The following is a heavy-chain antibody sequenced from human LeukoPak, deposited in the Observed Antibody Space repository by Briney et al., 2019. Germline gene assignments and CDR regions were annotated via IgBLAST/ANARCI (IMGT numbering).Heavy chain of an antibody. Sequence: SETQSLTCTVSGGSISNDYWSWIRQAAGKELEWIGRVYPSGGTNYNPSLKSRVPISLDKSKKQFSLILNSVTAADTAVYYCARGGTYGSGRNQHTTLDYWGPGTLVTVSS. V-gene: IGHV4-4*07. CDR1: GGSISNDY. CDR3: ARGGTYGSGRNQHTTLDY. J-gene: IGHJ4*02. D-gene: IGHD3-10*01. CDR2: VYPSGGT.